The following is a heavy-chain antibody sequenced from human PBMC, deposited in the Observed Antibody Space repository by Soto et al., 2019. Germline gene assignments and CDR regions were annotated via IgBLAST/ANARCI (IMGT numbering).Heavy chain of an antibody. CDR3: ARQFIAAAGTYYYYYMDV. CDR2: IYPGDSDT. D-gene: IGHD6-13*01. CDR1: GYSFTSYW. V-gene: IGHV5-51*01. Sequence: LGESLKISCKGSGYSFTSYWIGWVRQMPGKGLEWMGIIYPGDSDTRYSPSFQGQVTISADKSISTAYLQWSSLKASDTAMYYCARQFIAAAGTYYYYYMDVWGKGTTVTVSS. J-gene: IGHJ6*03.